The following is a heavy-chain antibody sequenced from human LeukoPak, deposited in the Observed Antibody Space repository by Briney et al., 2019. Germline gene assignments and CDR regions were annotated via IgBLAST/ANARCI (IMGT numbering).Heavy chain of an antibody. V-gene: IGHV3-48*02. CDR3: ASDQSIGTDLRYFFDY. CDR1: GFTFSSYA. D-gene: IGHD3-9*01. J-gene: IGHJ4*02. CDR2: ISSISNYI. Sequence: PGGSLRLSCAASGFTFSSYAMNWVRQAPGKGLEWVSYISSISNYIQYADSVKGRFTISRDNAKNSLYLQMNSLRDEDTAVYYCASDQSIGTDLRYFFDYWGQGTLVTVST.